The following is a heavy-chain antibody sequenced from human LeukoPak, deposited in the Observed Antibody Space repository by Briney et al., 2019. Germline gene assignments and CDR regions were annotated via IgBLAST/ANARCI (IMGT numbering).Heavy chain of an antibody. CDR3: ARVGGGTIDY. J-gene: IGHJ4*02. V-gene: IGHV4-30-4*01. CDR2: IYYSGIT. D-gene: IGHD1-14*01. CDR1: GSSISGDDYY. Sequence: SETLSLTCSVSGSSISGDDYYWSWIRQPPGKALEWIGYIYYSGITFYNPSLKSRVTISVDTSQNQFSLKLTFVTAADTAVYYCARVGGGTIDYWGQGTLVTVSS.